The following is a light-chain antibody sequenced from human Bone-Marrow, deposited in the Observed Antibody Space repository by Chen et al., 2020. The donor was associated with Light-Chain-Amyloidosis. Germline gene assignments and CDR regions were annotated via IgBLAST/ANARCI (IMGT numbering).Light chain of an antibody. CDR2: WAS. V-gene: IGKV4-1*01. J-gene: IGKJ5*01. Sequence: DIVMTQSPDSLAVSLGERATIHCKSSQSLLYSSTNKNYLAWYQQKPGQPPKLLIYWASIREAGVPDRFSGSESGTDFTLTISSLQAEDVAVYYCQQYYSTLTFGQGTRLEIK. CDR1: QSLLYSSTNKNY. CDR3: QQYYSTLT.